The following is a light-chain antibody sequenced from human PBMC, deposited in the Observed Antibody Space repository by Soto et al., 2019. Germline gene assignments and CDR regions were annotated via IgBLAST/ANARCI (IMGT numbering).Light chain of an antibody. V-gene: IGKV3D-20*02. CDR1: QSVSSSY. J-gene: IGKJ1*01. CDR3: QQHSHWPPWT. Sequence: EIVLTQSPGPLSLSPGERATLSCKSSQSVSSSYLAWYQQKPGQAPRLLIHGASNRATGIPARFSGSGSGTDFTLTISNLEPEDFAVYYCQQHSHWPPWTFGQGTKVDIK. CDR2: GAS.